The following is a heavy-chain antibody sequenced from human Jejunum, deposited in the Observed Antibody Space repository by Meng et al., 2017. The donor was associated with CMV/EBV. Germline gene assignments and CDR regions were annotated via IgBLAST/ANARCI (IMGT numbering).Heavy chain of an antibody. Sequence: FTFDDYGLSWVRQGPGKGLEWVSGINWNGGSTDYADSVKGRFTISRDNAKNSLYLPLNSLSTYYPALYYCARDAVGATPRNWFYPWGQGTLVTVSS. CDR2: INWNGGST. CDR3: ARDAVGATPRNWFYP. V-gene: IGHV3-20*03. CDR1: FTFDDYG. J-gene: IGHJ5*02. D-gene: IGHD1-26*01.